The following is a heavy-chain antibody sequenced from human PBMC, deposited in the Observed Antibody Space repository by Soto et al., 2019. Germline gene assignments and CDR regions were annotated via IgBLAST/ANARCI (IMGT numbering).Heavy chain of an antibody. CDR1: GGSISSGGYY. J-gene: IGHJ6*02. D-gene: IGHD2-15*01. CDR3: ARAMVCSGGSCYSPYYYYGMDV. V-gene: IGHV4-31*03. Sequence: SETLSLTCTVSGGSISSGGYYWSWIRQHPGKGLEWIGYIYYSGSTYYNPSLKSRVTISVDTSKNQFSLKLSSVTAADTSVYYCARAMVCSGGSCYSPYYYYGMDVWGQGTTVTAP. CDR2: IYYSGST.